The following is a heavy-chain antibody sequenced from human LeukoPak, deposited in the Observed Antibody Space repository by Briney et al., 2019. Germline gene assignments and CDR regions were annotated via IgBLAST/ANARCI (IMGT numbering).Heavy chain of an antibody. J-gene: IGHJ4*02. CDR1: GGSISSGSYY. Sequence: SETLSLTCTVSGGSISSGSYYWSWIRQPAGKGLEWIGRIYTSGSTNYNPSLKSRVTISVDTSKNQFSLKLSSVTAADTAVYYCARGSLGCSSTSCFDYWGQGTLVTVSS. CDR3: ARGSLGCSSTSCFDY. D-gene: IGHD2-2*01. V-gene: IGHV4-61*02. CDR2: IYTSGST.